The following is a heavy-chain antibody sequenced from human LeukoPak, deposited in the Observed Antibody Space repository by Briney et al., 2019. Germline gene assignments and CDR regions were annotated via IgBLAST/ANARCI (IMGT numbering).Heavy chain of an antibody. CDR2: ISSSSSTI. CDR1: GFTFSSYR. D-gene: IGHD2-2*01. V-gene: IGHV3-48*01. Sequence: GGSLRLSCAASGFTFSSYRMNWVRQAPGKGLEWVSYISSSSSTIYYADSVKGRFTISRDNAKNSLYLQMNSLRAEDTAVYYCASYSYCSSTSCYHDYWGQGTLVTASS. CDR3: ASYSYCSSTSCYHDY. J-gene: IGHJ4*02.